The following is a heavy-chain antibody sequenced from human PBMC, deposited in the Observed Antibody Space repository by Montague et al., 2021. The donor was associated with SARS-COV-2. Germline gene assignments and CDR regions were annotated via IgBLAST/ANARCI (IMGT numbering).Heavy chain of an antibody. J-gene: IGHJ4*02. CDR3: ARREYSYGWGD. CDR2: VDYSGNT. CDR1: GGPISASSDY. D-gene: IGHD5-18*01. Sequence: SETLSLTCTVTGGPISASSDYWGWIRQSPGKGLEWIASVDYSGNTYYSPSLKGRLTISVDTSKNQFSLKLNSVTAADTALYYCARREYSYGWGDWGQGTLVTVSS. V-gene: IGHV4-39*01.